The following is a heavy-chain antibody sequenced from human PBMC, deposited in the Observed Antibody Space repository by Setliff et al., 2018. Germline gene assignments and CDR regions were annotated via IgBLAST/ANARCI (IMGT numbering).Heavy chain of an antibody. Sequence: SETLSLTCTVSGYSISSGYYWGWIRQPPGKGLEWIGSIYHSGSTYYNPSLKSRVTISVDTSKNQFSLKLSSVTAADTPVYYCAGDSAVAGLIDYWGQGTLVTVSS. J-gene: IGHJ4*02. D-gene: IGHD6-19*01. CDR2: IYHSGST. CDR3: AGDSAVAGLIDY. CDR1: GYSISSGYY. V-gene: IGHV4-38-2*02.